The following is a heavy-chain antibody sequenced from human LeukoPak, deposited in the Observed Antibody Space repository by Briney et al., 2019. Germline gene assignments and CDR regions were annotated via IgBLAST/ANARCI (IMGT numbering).Heavy chain of an antibody. J-gene: IGHJ2*01. CDR2: IYPDDSDT. V-gene: IGHV5-51*01. Sequence: GESLKISCKGSGYKFNAYWIAWVRQMPGKGLEWMGIIYPDDSDTRYSPSFQGQVTISADKSVSIAYLQWSSLKASDTAMYYCAANYNMYFDLWGRGTLVTVSS. D-gene: IGHD4/OR15-4a*01. CDR3: AANYNMYFDL. CDR1: GYKFNAYW.